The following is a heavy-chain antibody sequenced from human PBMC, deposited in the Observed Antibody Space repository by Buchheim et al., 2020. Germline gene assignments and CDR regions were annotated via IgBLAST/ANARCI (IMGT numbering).Heavy chain of an antibody. J-gene: IGHJ4*02. V-gene: IGHV4-59*01. CDR2: VSSSVTT. Sequence: QVQLQESGPRLVKPSETLSLTCTVSGGSISGXYWSWIRQPPEKGLEWIGYVSSSVTTVYVPSLERRVTXSFAYPNTQFFLKLTSATAADTAVYYCARVRASGWYFFDFWGQGTL. CDR3: ARVRASGWYFFDF. CDR1: GGSISGXY. D-gene: IGHD6-19*01.